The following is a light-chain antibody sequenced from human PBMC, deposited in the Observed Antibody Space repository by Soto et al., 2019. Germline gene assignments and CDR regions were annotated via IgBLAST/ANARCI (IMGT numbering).Light chain of an antibody. Sequence: EIVLPQSPATLSLSPGERATLSCGASQSVRIYLNWYQQKPGQAPRLLIYDASHRAPGTPTRFSGSGSGTDFTLTISTLEPEDSAVYYCQQRTDWLWTFGQGTKVEIK. J-gene: IGKJ1*01. CDR1: QSVRIY. CDR2: DAS. CDR3: QQRTDWLWT. V-gene: IGKV3-11*01.